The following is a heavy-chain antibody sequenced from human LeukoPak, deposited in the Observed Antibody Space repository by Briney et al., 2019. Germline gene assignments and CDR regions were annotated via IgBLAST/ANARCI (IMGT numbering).Heavy chain of an antibody. J-gene: IGHJ6*03. CDR1: GGSISSYY. CDR2: IYYSGST. D-gene: IGHD3-9*01. V-gene: IGHV4-59*12. CDR3: ARWRRYSSMDV. Sequence: SETLSLTCTVSGGSISSYYWSWIRQPPGKGLEWIGYIYYSGSTNYNPSLKSRVTISVDTSKNQFSLKLSSVTAADTAVYYCARWRRYSSMDVWGKGTTVTVSS.